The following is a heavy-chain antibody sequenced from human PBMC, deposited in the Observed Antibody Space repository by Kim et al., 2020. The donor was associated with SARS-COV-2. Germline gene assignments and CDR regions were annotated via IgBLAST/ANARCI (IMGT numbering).Heavy chain of an antibody. V-gene: IGHV3-7*03. CDR2: INQDGSAK. D-gene: IGHD3-10*01. CDR3: ARDREYYYGSRGTQIAYYSDY. J-gene: IGHJ4*02. CDR1: GVIYAHYW. Sequence: GGSLRLSCGASGVIYAHYWMSGVRQGEGKWRELVANINQDGSAKNYVDYVKGRITVARDTAKNSLYLQMNSLRAEDTAVYYCARDREYYYGSRGTQIAYYSDYWGQGALVTVSS.